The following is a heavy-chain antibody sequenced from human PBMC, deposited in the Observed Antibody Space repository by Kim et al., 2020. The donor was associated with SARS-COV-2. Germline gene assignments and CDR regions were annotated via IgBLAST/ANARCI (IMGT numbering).Heavy chain of an antibody. J-gene: IGHJ6*02. V-gene: IGHV3-33*01. CDR3: ARDAGAPVGEYDYGDYVRDYYYYGMDV. D-gene: IGHD4-17*01. Sequence: GGSLRLSCAASGFTFSSYGMHWVRQAPGKGLEWVAVIWYDGSNKYYADSVKGRFTISRDNSKNTLYLQMNSLRAEDTAVYYCARDAGAPVGEYDYGDYVRDYYYYGMDVWGQGTTVTVSS. CDR2: IWYDGSNK. CDR1: GFTFSSYG.